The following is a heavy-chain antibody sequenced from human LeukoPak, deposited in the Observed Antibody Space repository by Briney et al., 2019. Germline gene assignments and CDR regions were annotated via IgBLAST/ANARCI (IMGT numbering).Heavy chain of an antibody. J-gene: IGHJ2*01. CDR1: GGSISSSSYY. CDR3: VRGSRTWYFDL. Sequence: PSETLSLTCTVSGGSISSSSYYWGGIRQPPGKGLEWIGSIYYSGSTYYNPSLKSRVTISVDTSNNQFSLRLTSVAAADAAVYYCVRGSRTWYFDLWGRGTLVSVSS. D-gene: IGHD3-10*01. CDR2: IYYSGST. V-gene: IGHV4-39*07.